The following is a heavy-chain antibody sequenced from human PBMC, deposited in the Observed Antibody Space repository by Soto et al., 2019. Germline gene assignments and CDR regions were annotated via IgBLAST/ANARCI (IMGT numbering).Heavy chain of an antibody. J-gene: IGHJ6*02. CDR2: ISYSGSA. CDR3: ARVPDV. Sequence: PSETLSLTCTVSGGSISSGNYYWSWIRQPPGKGLEWIGFISYSGSAYYNPSLKSRVTVSVDTSKNQFSLKLNSVTAADTAVYYCARVPDVWGQGTTVTVSS. CDR1: GGSISSGNYY. V-gene: IGHV4-30-4*01.